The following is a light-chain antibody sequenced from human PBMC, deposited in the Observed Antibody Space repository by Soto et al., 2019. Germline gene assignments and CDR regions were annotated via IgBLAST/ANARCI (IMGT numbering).Light chain of an antibody. CDR1: NIGSKS. J-gene: IGLJ2*01. CDR2: YDS. V-gene: IGLV3-21*04. Sequence: SYELTQPPSVSVAPGKTARITWGGNNIGSKSGQGYQQKPGQAPVLVIYYDSDRPSGIPERFSGSNSGNTATLTISRVEAGDEADYCCQVWDSSSDHPVVFGGGTKLTVL. CDR3: QVWDSSSDHPVV.